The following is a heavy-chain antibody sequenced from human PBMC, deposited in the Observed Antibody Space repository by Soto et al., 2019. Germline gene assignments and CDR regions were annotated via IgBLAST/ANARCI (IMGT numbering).Heavy chain of an antibody. V-gene: IGHV3-11*01. Sequence: QVQLVESGGALVKPGGPLSFSCAASGFPFSDYYMSWIRQAPGKGLEWVSNISSSGSTIYYADSVKARFTISRDNAKNSLYLQMNSLRAEDTAVYYCARGSVKWLRRSYYMDVWGKGTTVTVSS. J-gene: IGHJ6*03. CDR3: ARGSVKWLRRSYYMDV. CDR1: GFPFSDYY. CDR2: ISSSGSTI. D-gene: IGHD5-12*01.